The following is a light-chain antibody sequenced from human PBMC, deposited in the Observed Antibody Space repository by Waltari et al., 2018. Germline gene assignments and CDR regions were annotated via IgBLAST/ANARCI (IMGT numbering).Light chain of an antibody. CDR3: GTWDATLSAGV. V-gene: IGLV1-51*01. Sequence: QSVLTQPHSVSAAPGQQVTMSCPRRYSNSGNNYVSWYQQLPGTAPKLLIYDNNKRPSGIPDRFSGSKSGASATLGITGLQTGDEADYYCGTWDATLSAGVFGGGTKVTVL. J-gene: IGLJ3*02. CDR1: YSNSGNNY. CDR2: DNN.